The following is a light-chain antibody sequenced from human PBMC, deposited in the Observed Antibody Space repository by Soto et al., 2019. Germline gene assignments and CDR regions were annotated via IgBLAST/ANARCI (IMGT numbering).Light chain of an antibody. CDR3: HQYGSSPPDT. Sequence: EIVLTQSPGTLSLSPGERATLSCRASQSVSSSYLAWYQQKPGQAPRLLIYGVSSRATGIPDRFSGSGSGTDFTLTISRLEPEDFAMYYCHQYGSSPPDTFGQGTRLEI. V-gene: IGKV3-20*01. J-gene: IGKJ5*01. CDR2: GVS. CDR1: QSVSSSY.